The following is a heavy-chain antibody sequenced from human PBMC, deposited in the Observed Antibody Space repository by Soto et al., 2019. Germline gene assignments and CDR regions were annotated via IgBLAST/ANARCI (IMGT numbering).Heavy chain of an antibody. Sequence: QVQLVQSGAEVKKPGSSVKVSCKASGGTFSSYAISWVRQAPGQGLEWMGGIIPIFGTANYAQKFQGRVTITADESTSTAYMELSSLRSEDTAVYYCARDLLGSSWYPYYYCYGMDVWGQGTTVTVSS. V-gene: IGHV1-69*01. D-gene: IGHD6-13*01. CDR3: ARDLLGSSWYPYYYCYGMDV. J-gene: IGHJ6*02. CDR2: IIPIFGTA. CDR1: GGTFSSYA.